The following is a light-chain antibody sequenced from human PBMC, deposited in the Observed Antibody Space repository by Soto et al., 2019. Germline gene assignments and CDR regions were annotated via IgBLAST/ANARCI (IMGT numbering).Light chain of an antibody. CDR3: QQYDNPPPTWT. J-gene: IGKJ1*01. CDR2: DAS. V-gene: IGKV1-33*01. Sequence: DIQMTQSPSSLSASVGNRVTITCQASQDIATYLNWYQQKPGKAPNLLIYDASNLETGVPSRFSGGGSGTHFTFTISNLQPEDIATYYCQQYDNPPPTWTFGQGTKGDIK. CDR1: QDIATY.